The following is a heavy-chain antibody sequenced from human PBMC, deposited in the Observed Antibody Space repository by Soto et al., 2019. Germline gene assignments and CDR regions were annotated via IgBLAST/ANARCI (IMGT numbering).Heavy chain of an antibody. CDR3: ARDGSGH. CDR2: IYTGGGT. CDR1: GLTVSTNP. J-gene: IGHJ4*02. Sequence: EVQLVESGGGLVQPGGSLRLSCAASGLTVSTNPMSWVRQAPGKGLEWVSVIYTGGGTHYADSVKGRFTIARDNSKNTVNLQMKSLRPEDTAVYYCARDGSGHWGQGTLVTVSS. V-gene: IGHV3-66*01.